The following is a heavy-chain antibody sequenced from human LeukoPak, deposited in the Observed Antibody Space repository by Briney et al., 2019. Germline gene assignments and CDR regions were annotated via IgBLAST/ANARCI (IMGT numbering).Heavy chain of an antibody. V-gene: IGHV4-34*01. D-gene: IGHD2-2*01. CDR3: ARDGLVVPAESAFDI. Sequence: SETLSLTCAVYGGSFSGYYWSWIRQPPGKGLEWIGEINHSGSTNYNPSLKSRVTISVDTSKNQFSLKLSSVTAADTAVYYCARDGLVVPAESAFDIWGQGTMVTVSS. CDR2: INHSGST. J-gene: IGHJ3*02. CDR1: GGSFSGYY.